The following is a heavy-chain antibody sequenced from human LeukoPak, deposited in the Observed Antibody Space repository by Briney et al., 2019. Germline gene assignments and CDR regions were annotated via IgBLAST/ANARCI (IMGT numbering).Heavy chain of an antibody. CDR3: ARHARDVRRWLNWCDP. CDR1: GGSLSGYY. D-gene: IGHD3-10*02. CDR2: IIHSGST. V-gene: IGHV4-34*12. Sequence: SDPLSPTCAVDGGSLSGYYWGWIRQPPGKGLEWIGEIIHSGSTNYNPSLKSRVTISVDTSKIQFPLKLSSLTAADTAVYYCARHARDVRRWLNWCDPWGQGTLVAVAS. J-gene: IGHJ5*02.